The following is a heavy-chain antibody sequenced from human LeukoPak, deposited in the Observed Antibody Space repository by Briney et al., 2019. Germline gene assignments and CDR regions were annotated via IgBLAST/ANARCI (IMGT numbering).Heavy chain of an antibody. J-gene: IGHJ4*02. Sequence: SETLSLTCTVSGGSISSYHWSWIRQPAGRGLEWIGRIYTSGSTNYNPSLKSRVTMSVDTSKNQFSLKLSSVTAADTAVYYCARITTGTTYYFDYWGQGTLVTVSS. CDR1: GGSISSYH. V-gene: IGHV4-4*07. CDR2: IYTSGST. D-gene: IGHD1-1*01. CDR3: ARITTGTTYYFDY.